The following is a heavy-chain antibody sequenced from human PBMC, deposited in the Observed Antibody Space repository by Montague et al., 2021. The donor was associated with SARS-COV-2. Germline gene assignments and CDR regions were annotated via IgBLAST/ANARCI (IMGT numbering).Heavy chain of an antibody. CDR3: ARGYQLRFLEWSSRQSTFDY. Sequence: SETLSLTCTVSGGSISSGDYYWSWIRQPPGKGLEWIGEINHSGSTNYNPSLKSRVTISADTSKDQFSLKLSSVTAADTAVYYCARGYQLRFLEWSSRQSTFDYGGQGTLVTVSS. J-gene: IGHJ4*02. CDR2: INHSGST. D-gene: IGHD3-3*01. CDR1: GGSISSGDYY. V-gene: IGHV4-39*07.